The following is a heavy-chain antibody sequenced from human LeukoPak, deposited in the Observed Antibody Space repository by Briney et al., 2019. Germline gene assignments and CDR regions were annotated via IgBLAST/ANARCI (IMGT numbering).Heavy chain of an antibody. CDR1: GGSISSLY. J-gene: IGHJ4*02. V-gene: IGHV4-59*11. Sequence: PSETLSLPRTVSGGSISSLYWSWIRQPPGKGLEWIGYIYYSGSTYYNPSLKSRVTISVDTSKNQFSLKLSSVTAADTAVYYCAGGRYDFWSGYYTSYYFDYWGQGTLVTVSS. CDR3: AGGRYDFWSGYYTSYYFDY. D-gene: IGHD3-3*01. CDR2: IYYSGST.